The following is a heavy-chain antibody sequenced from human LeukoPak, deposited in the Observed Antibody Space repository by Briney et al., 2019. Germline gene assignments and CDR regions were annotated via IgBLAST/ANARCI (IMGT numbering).Heavy chain of an antibody. Sequence: GGSLRLSCATSGFTFTSHAMTWVRQAPGKGLEWVSGISGTTGRTFYGDSVKGRFTVSRDNSRDTLYLQMNSLRAEDTAVYYCARGSGWYVVNFDYWGQGTLVTVSS. V-gene: IGHV3-23*01. CDR1: GFTFTSHA. D-gene: IGHD6-19*01. CDR3: ARGSGWYVVNFDY. CDR2: ISGTTGRT. J-gene: IGHJ4*02.